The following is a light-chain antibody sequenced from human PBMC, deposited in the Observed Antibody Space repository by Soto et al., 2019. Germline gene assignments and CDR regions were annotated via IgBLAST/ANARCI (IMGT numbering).Light chain of an antibody. CDR1: QSLSGKY. J-gene: IGKJ1*01. Sequence: NVLSQSPGTLSLSLGQRATLSCRASQSLSGKYLAWYQQKPGQAPRVLIYRASIRATGISDGFSGSGSGTDFTLTISRLETEDFEVYYCQHYGASPWTFGQGTKVDIK. CDR3: QHYGASPWT. V-gene: IGKV3-20*01. CDR2: RAS.